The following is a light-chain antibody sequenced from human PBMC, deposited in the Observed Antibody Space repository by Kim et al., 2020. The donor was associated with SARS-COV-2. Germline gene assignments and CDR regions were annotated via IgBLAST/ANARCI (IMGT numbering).Light chain of an antibody. Sequence: LSPGDRATLSCRASQSVSSSLAWYQQKPGQAPRLVISDASNRATGSPARFSGSGAGTDFTLTISSLEPEDFAVYYCQQRGNWPLTFGPGTKVDIK. V-gene: IGKV3-11*01. CDR1: QSVSSS. J-gene: IGKJ3*01. CDR2: DAS. CDR3: QQRGNWPLT.